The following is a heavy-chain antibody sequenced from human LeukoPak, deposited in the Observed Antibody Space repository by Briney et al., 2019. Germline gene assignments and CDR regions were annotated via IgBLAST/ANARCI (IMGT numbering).Heavy chain of an antibody. CDR2: IYYSGSM. V-gene: IGHV4-39*07. Sequence: SETLSLTCTVSGGSISSSNYYWGWIRQPPGKGLEWIGNIYYSGSMYYNPSLRSRVTISVDTSKNQFSLKLTSVTAADTAVYYCARDPLLYAFDIWGQGTMVTVSS. CDR3: ARDPLLYAFDI. J-gene: IGHJ3*02. CDR1: GGSISSSNYY.